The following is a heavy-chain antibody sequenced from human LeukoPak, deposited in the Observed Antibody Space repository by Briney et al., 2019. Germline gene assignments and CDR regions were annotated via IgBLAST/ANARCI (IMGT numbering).Heavy chain of an antibody. Sequence: SQTLSLTRAISGDSVSSNSAAWNWIRQSPSRGLEWLGRTYYRSKWYNDYAVSVKSRITINPDTSKNQFSLQLNSVTPEDTAVYYCARDSWDTIFGVVINSLNWFDPWGQGTLVTVSS. J-gene: IGHJ5*02. CDR2: TYYRSKWYN. V-gene: IGHV6-1*01. CDR3: ARDSWDTIFGVVINSLNWFDP. D-gene: IGHD3-3*01. CDR1: GDSVSSNSAA.